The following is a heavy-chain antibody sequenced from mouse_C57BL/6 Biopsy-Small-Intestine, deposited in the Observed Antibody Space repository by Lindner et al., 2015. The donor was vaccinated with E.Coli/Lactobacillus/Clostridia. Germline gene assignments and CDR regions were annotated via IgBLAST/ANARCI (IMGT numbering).Heavy chain of an antibody. Sequence: SVKVSCKASGYTFTSYGISWVRQAPGQGLEWMGWISGYNGNTNYAQKLQGRVTMTTDTSTSTAYMELRSLRSDDTAVYYCARSKYYYDSSGYQTFDYWGQGTLVTVSS. CDR1: GYTFTSYG. CDR3: ARSKYYYDSSGYQTFDY. V-gene: IGHV1-7*01. J-gene: IGHJ4*01. D-gene: IGHD1-1*01. CDR2: ISGYNGNT.